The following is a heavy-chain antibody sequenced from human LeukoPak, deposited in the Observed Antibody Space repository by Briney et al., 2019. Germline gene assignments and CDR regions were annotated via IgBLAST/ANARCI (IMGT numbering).Heavy chain of an antibody. Sequence: SETLSLTCTVSGGSISGYYWSWIRQPPGKELEWIGYISHSGSTNYYPSLKSRVTISLDTSKNQFSLKLTSVTAADTAVYYCARQVPDYNDGSGSPIWFDPWGQGSMVTVSS. D-gene: IGHD3-22*01. J-gene: IGHJ5*02. CDR3: ARQVPDYNDGSGSPIWFDP. CDR1: GGSISGYY. CDR2: ISHSGST. V-gene: IGHV4-59*08.